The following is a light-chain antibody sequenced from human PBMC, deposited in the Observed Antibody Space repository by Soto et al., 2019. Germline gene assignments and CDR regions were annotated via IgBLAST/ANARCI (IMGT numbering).Light chain of an antibody. CDR3: QQSYSTPRT. CDR2: AAS. V-gene: IGKV1-39*01. J-gene: IGKJ1*01. CDR1: QSISSY. Sequence: DIQMTQSPSSLSASVGDRVTITCRASQSISSYLNWYQQKPGKAPEFLIYAASTLQSGVPSRFGGSGSGTDFTLTISSLQPEDFATYYCQQSYSTPRTFGQGTKVEIK.